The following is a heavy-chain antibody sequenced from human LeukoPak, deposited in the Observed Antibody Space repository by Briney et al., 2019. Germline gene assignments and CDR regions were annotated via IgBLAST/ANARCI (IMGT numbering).Heavy chain of an antibody. Sequence: SETLSLTCTVSGDSISNYHWSWLRQSPGKELEWIGYMYNRGSTIYNPSLKSRVTISTDTSRNQFSLRLTSVTAADTAVYYCARAEKAVTGTLDYWGQGTLITVSS. CDR2: MYNRGST. D-gene: IGHD6-19*01. V-gene: IGHV4-59*01. CDR3: ARAEKAVTGTLDY. J-gene: IGHJ4*02. CDR1: GDSISNYH.